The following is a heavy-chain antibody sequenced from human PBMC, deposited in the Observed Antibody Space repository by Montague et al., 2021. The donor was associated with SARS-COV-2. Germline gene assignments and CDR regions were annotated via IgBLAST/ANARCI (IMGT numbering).Heavy chain of an antibody. V-gene: IGHV4-34*01. CDR2: INHSGTT. D-gene: IGHD2-2*01. CDR3: ARGGRGSRYHLLSGTWFDP. J-gene: IGHJ5*02. Sequence: SETLSLTCAVSGGSFSGYYWSWISQSPGQGLEWIGEINHSGTTNYNQSLKRRGIISADTSKNQYSLKTSSVTAADTAVYYCARGGRGSRYHLLSGTWFDPWGQGTLVTVSS. CDR1: GGSFSGYY.